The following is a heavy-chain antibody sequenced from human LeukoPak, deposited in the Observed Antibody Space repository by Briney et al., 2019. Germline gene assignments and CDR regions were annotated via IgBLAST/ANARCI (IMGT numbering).Heavy chain of an antibody. V-gene: IGHV3-23*01. J-gene: IGHJ4*02. CDR3: GTRPLNYDRSGYYFEGIEH. CDR1: GLSFSSCA. Sequence: QPGGSLRLSCVASGLSFSSCAMNWVRQAQGKGLEWVSVMSGRGSSTYYADSVKGRFTISRDNSKNTLYLQMNSLRAEDTAVYYCGTRPLNYDRSGYYFEGIEHWGQGTLVTVSS. D-gene: IGHD3-22*01. CDR2: MSGRGSST.